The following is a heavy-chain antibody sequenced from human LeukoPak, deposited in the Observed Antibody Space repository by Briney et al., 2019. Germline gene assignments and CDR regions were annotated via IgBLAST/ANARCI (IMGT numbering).Heavy chain of an antibody. CDR3: ARDYQDIVVVPAAIRFDP. CDR2: IYTSGST. J-gene: IGHJ5*02. V-gene: IGHV4-4*07. CDR1: GGSISSYY. Sequence: SETLSLTCTVSGGSISSYYWSWIRQPAGKGLEWIGRIYTSGSTNYNPSLKSRVTISVDTSKNQFSLKLSSVTAADTAVYYCARDYQDIVVVPAAIRFDPWGQGTLVTVSS. D-gene: IGHD2-2*02.